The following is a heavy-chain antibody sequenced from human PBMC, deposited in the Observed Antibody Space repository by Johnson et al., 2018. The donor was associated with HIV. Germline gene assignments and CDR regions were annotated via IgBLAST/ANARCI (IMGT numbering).Heavy chain of an antibody. CDR2: TWFDGSKK. V-gene: IGHV3-33*03. D-gene: IGHD2-2*01. Sequence: VLLVESGGGVVQPGRSLRLSCAASGFTFSNYGIHWVRQAPGKGLAWVASTWFDGSKKYYSDSVRGRFIISRDNSKNTLYLQMNSLRAEDTALYFCARVAVSTAAGGVPLDIWGPGTMVTVSA. J-gene: IGHJ3*02. CDR3: ARVAVSTAAGGVPLDI. CDR1: GFTFSNYG.